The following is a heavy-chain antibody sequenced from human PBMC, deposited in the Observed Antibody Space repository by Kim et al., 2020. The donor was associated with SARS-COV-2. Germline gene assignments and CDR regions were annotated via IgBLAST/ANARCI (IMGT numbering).Heavy chain of an antibody. J-gene: IGHJ3*02. D-gene: IGHD4-17*01. Sequence: SLKSRVTISVDTSKNQFSLKLSSVTAADTAVYYCARRGKTTVTKGGAFDIWGQGTMVTVSS. CDR3: ARRGKTTVTKGGAFDI. V-gene: IGHV4-59*08.